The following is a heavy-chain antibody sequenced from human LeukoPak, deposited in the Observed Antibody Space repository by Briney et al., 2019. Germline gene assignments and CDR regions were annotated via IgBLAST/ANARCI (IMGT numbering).Heavy chain of an antibody. J-gene: IGHJ6*03. CDR2: IYYSGST. V-gene: IGHV4-59*08. CDR3: ARPLRGYYYYMDV. CDR1: GGSIRSYY. D-gene: IGHD5-12*01. Sequence: PSETLSLTCTVSGGSIRSYYWSWIRQPPGKGLEWIGYIYYSGSTYYNPSLKSRVTISVDTSKNQFSLKLSSVTAADTAVYYCARPLRGYYYYMDVWGKGTTVTVSS.